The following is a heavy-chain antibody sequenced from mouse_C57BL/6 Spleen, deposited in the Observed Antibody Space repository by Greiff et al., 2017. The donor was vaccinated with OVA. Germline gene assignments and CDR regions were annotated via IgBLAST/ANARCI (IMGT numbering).Heavy chain of an antibody. D-gene: IGHD3-1*01. CDR3: ARFGLDY. CDR2: INPSTGGT. CDR1: GYSFTGYY. V-gene: IGHV1-43*01. J-gene: IGHJ4*01. Sequence: VQLKQSGPELVKPGASVKISCKASGYSFTGYYMHWVKQSSEKSLEWIGEINPSTGGTSYNQKFKGKATLTVDKSSSTAYMQLKSLTSEDSAVYYCARFGLDYWGQGTSVTVSS.